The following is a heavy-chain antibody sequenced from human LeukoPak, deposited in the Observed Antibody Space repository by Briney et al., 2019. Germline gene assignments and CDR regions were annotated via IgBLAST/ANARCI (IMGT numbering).Heavy chain of an antibody. CDR1: GYTFTSYG. J-gene: IGHJ4*02. Sequence: ASVKVSCKASGYTFTSYGISWVRQAPGQGLEWMGWISAYNDNTNYAQKLQGRVTMTTDTSTNTAYMKLRSLRSDDTAVYYCARDPLTILGYYDSSGYYPDYWGQGTLVTVSS. CDR3: ARDPLTILGYYDSSGYYPDY. D-gene: IGHD3-22*01. V-gene: IGHV1-18*01. CDR2: ISAYNDNT.